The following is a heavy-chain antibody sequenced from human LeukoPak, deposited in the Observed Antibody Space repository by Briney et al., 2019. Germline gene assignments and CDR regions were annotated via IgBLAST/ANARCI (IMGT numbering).Heavy chain of an antibody. CDR1: GFTFSNAW. Sequence: KSGGSLRLSCAASGFTFSNAWMNWVRQVPGKGLEWVGRIKSKTDGGTTDHAAPVKGRFTISRDDSKNTLYLQMNSLKTEDTAVYHCTIGIVGAIRWGQGILVTVSS. CDR3: TIGIVGAIR. V-gene: IGHV3-15*01. CDR2: IKSKTDGGTT. J-gene: IGHJ4*02. D-gene: IGHD1-26*01.